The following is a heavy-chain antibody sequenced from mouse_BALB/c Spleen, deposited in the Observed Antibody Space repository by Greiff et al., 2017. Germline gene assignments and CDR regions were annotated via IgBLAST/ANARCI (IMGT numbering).Heavy chain of an antibody. Sequence: EVMLVESGGGLVKPGGSLKLSCAASGFTFSSYGMSWVRQTPDKRLELVATINSNGGSTYYPDSVKGRFTISRDNAKNTLYLQMSSLKSEDTAMYYCARDRTGYWGQGTLVTVSA. D-gene: IGHD4-1*01. V-gene: IGHV5-6-3*01. CDR1: GFTFSSYG. CDR2: INSNGGST. J-gene: IGHJ3*01. CDR3: ARDRTGY.